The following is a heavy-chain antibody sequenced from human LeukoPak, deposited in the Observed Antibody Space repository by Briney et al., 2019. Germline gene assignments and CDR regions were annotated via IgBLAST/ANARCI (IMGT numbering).Heavy chain of an antibody. V-gene: IGHV2-5*02. CDR1: GFSLSTSGLG. Sequence: KESGPTLVKPTQTLTLTCTFSGFSLSTSGLGVGWIRQPPGKGLEWLALIHWDDDKRYSPSLKSRLTFTKDTSKNQVVLTMTKMDPVDTATYYCAHTPGEYYDGSGSYSLDSWGQGILVTVSS. CDR2: IHWDDDK. D-gene: IGHD3-10*01. CDR3: AHTPGEYYDGSGSYSLDS. J-gene: IGHJ4*02.